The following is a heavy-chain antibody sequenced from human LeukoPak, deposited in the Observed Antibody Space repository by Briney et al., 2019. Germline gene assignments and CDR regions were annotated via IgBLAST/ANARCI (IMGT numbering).Heavy chain of an antibody. CDR1: GYSISSGYY. Sequence: PSETLSLNCAVSGYSISSGYYWGWIRQPPGKGLEWIGSIYHSGSTYYNPSLKSRVTISVDTSKNQFSLKLSSVTPADTAVYYCATAPIVVVPAAILGWFDPWGQGTLVTVSS. CDR3: ATAPIVVVPAAILGWFDP. J-gene: IGHJ5*02. D-gene: IGHD2-2*01. CDR2: IYHSGST. V-gene: IGHV4-38-2*01.